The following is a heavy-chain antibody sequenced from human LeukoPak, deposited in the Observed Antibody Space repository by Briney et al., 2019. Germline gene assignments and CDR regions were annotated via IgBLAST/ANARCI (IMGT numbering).Heavy chain of an antibody. CDR1: GYDFTGYY. J-gene: IGHJ6*03. CDR3: ATGMQYGLWGVPYFYYMHA. Sequence: ASVKVSCKASGYDFTGYYVHWVRQAPGHGFEWMGWVNPRNGGTHYAQNFQGRVTITGDTSITTAYMELGSLTSDDTAVYYCATGMQYGLWGVPYFYYMHAWGKGTTVTVSS. V-gene: IGHV1-2*02. CDR2: VNPRNGGT. D-gene: IGHD3-10*01.